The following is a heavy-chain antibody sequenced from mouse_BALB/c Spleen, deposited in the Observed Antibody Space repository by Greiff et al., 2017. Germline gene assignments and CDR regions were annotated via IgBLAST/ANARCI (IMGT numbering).Heavy chain of an antibody. CDR2: IYPGSGST. Sequence: VQLQQPGAELVRPGTSVKLSCKASGYNFTSYWINWVKLRPGQGLEWIGDIYPGSGSTNYNEKFKSKATLTVDTSSSTAYMQLSSLASEDSALYYCARPPIYYYGSSHAMDYWGQGTSVTVSS. V-gene: IGHV1-55*01. D-gene: IGHD1-1*01. CDR3: ARPPIYYYGSSHAMDY. CDR1: GYNFTSYW. J-gene: IGHJ4*01.